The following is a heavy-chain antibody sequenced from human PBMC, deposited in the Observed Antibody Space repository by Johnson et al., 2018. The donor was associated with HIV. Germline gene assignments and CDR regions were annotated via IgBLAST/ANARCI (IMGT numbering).Heavy chain of an antibody. D-gene: IGHD6-13*01. V-gene: IGHV3-9*01. CDR3: AKGVQQQLVGGAFDI. CDR2: ISWNSGSI. CDR1: GFTFDDYA. J-gene: IGHJ3*02. Sequence: VQLVESGGGLVQPGRSLRLSCAASGFTFDDYAMHWVRQAPGKGLEWVSGISWNSGSIGYADSVKGRFTISRDNAKNSLYLQMNSLRAEDTAVYYCAKGVQQQLVGGAFDIWGQGTMVTVSS.